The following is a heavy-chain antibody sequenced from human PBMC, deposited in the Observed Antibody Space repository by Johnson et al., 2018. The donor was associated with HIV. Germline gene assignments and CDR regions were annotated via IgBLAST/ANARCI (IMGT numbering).Heavy chain of an antibody. CDR2: ISSSGGTI. J-gene: IGHJ3*01. D-gene: IGHD1-1*01. CDR3: ATVWRNEGRHAFDV. Sequence: VQLVESGGGLVQPGGSLRLSCAASGFTFSSYAMSWVRQAPGKGLEWVSAISSSGGTISNADSVKGRFTISRNNAKNSLYLQMNSLRAEDTAVYFCATVWRNEGRHAFDVWGQGTMVTVSS. CDR1: GFTFSSYA. V-gene: IGHV3-48*04.